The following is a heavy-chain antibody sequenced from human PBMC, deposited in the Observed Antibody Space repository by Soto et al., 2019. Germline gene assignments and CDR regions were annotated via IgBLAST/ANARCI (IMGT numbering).Heavy chain of an antibody. CDR1: GYTFTSYD. D-gene: IGHD6-19*01. Sequence: QVQLVQSGAEVKKPGASVKVSCKASGYTFTSYDINWVRQATGQGLEWLGCMNPNRGNTGYAQKFQGRVTMTRNTSIRTAYMELSSLRSEDTAVYYCARERAVAGVDSWGQGTLVTVSS. CDR3: ARERAVAGVDS. V-gene: IGHV1-8*01. CDR2: MNPNRGNT. J-gene: IGHJ4*02.